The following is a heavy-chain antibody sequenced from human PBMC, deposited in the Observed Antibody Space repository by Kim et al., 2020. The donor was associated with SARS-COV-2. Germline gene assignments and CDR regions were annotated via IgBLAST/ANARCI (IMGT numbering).Heavy chain of an antibody. D-gene: IGHD2-2*01. CDR3: ARDADIVVVPAASQANWFDP. CDR1: GFTFSSYS. Sequence: GGSLRLSCAASGFTFSSYSMNWVRQAPGKGLEWVSSISSSSSYIYYADSVKGRFTISRDNAKNSLYLQMNSLRAEDTAVYYCARDADIVVVPAASQANWFDPWGQGTLVTVSS. CDR2: ISSSSSYI. V-gene: IGHV3-21*01. J-gene: IGHJ5*02.